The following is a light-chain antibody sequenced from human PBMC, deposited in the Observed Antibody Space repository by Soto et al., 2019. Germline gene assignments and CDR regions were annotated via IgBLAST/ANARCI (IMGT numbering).Light chain of an antibody. CDR2: EDN. CDR1: SGSIASNY. CDR3: QSYDSSNHGV. Sequence: NFMLTQPHSVSESPGKTVTISCTRSSGSIASNYVQWYQQRPGSAPTTVIYEDNQRPSGVPDRFSGSIDSSSNSVSLTISGLKTEDEADYYCQSYDSSNHGVFGTGTKVTVL. J-gene: IGLJ1*01. V-gene: IGLV6-57*04.